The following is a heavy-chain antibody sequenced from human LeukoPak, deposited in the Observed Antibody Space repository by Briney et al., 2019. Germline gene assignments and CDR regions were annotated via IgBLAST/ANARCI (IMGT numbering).Heavy chain of an antibody. V-gene: IGHV3-7*01. CDR2: IKQDGSEK. D-gene: IGHD3-9*01. J-gene: IGHJ4*02. Sequence: PGGSLRLSCGASGFTFSSYWMSWVRQAPGKGLEWVANIKQDGSEKYYVDSVKGRFTISRDNAKNSLYLQMNSLRAEDTAVYYCARRYFDWFFDYWGQGTLVTVSS. CDR1: GFTFSSYW. CDR3: ARRYFDWFFDY.